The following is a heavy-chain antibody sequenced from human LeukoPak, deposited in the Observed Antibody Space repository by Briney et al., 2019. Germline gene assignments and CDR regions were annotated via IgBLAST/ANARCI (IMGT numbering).Heavy chain of an antibody. Sequence: PGESLRLSCAASGFTFSSYAMSWVRQAPGKGLEWVSAISGSGGSTYYADSVKGRFTISRDNSKNTLYLQMNSLRAEDTAVYYCAKHLDCSSTSCYDNWFDPWGQGTLVTVSS. CDR1: GFTFSSYA. CDR3: AKHLDCSSTSCYDNWFDP. V-gene: IGHV3-23*01. J-gene: IGHJ5*02. D-gene: IGHD2-2*01. CDR2: ISGSGGST.